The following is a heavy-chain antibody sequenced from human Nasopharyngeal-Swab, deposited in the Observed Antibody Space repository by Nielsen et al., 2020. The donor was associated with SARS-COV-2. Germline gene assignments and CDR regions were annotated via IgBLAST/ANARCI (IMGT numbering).Heavy chain of an antibody. CDR2: ISYDGSNK. V-gene: IGHV3-30*18. D-gene: IGHD3-10*01. J-gene: IGHJ4*02. CDR1: GFTFSSYG. CDR3: AKDYYGSGSYLGWLSGPEYYFDY. Sequence: GGSLRLSCAASGFTFSSYGMHWVRQAPGKGLEWVAVISYDGSNKCYADSVKGRFTISRDNSKNTLYLQMNSLRAEDTAVYYCAKDYYGSGSYLGWLSGPEYYFDYWGQGTLVTVSS.